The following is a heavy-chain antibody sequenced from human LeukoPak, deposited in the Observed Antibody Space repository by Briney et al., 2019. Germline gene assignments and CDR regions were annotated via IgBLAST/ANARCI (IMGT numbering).Heavy chain of an antibody. CDR2: ISGSSGAT. Sequence: GGSLRLSCAASGFAFSRNDMFWVRQDPGKGLEWVSSISGSSGATYYADSVRGRFTISRDNSKNTVFLQMNSLRAEDTAIYYCAKCGPGAFDFWGQRTMVTVSS. D-gene: IGHD2-21*01. V-gene: IGHV3-23*01. CDR3: AKCGPGAFDF. J-gene: IGHJ3*01. CDR1: GFAFSRND.